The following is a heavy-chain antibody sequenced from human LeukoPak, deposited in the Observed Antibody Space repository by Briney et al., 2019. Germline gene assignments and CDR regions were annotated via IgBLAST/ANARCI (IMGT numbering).Heavy chain of an antibody. CDR3: ARGLPAPKGLGIEY. Sequence: ASVKVSYKASGYTFTSYGISWVRQAPGQGLEWMGWISAYNGNTNYAQKFQDRVTMTTDTSTTTAYMELRSLRSDDTAVYYCARGLPAPKGLGIEYWGQGTLVTVSS. CDR2: ISAYNGNT. V-gene: IGHV1-18*01. CDR1: GYTFTSYG. D-gene: IGHD2-2*01. J-gene: IGHJ4*02.